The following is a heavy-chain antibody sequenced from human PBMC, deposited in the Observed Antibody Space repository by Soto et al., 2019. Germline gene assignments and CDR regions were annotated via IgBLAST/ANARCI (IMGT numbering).Heavy chain of an antibody. CDR1: GHTLTGTY. J-gene: IGHJ4*02. CDR2: INPNSGGT. D-gene: IGHD6-6*01. Sequence: QVQLVQSGTEVKKPGASVKVSCRASGHTLTGTYMHWVLQAPGQGLEWMGWINPNSGGTNYAQKFQGWVTMTRETSINTAYMELSRLRSDDTAVYYCARDAGAARPHFDSWGQGTLVTVSS. CDR3: ARDAGAARPHFDS. V-gene: IGHV1-2*04.